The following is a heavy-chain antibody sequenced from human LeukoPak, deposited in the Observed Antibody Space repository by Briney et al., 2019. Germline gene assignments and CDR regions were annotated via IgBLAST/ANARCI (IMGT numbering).Heavy chain of an antibody. CDR1: GGSISTYY. D-gene: IGHD2-8*01. CDR2: IYYSGST. V-gene: IGHV4-59*01. J-gene: IGHJ4*02. Sequence: SENLSLTCTASGGSISTYYWSWIRQPPGKGLEWIGYIYYSGSTNYSPSLQSRVTISVDTSRNQFSLRLSSATAADTAMYYCARSGTKTNGFDYWGQGTLVTVSS. CDR3: ARSGTKTNGFDY.